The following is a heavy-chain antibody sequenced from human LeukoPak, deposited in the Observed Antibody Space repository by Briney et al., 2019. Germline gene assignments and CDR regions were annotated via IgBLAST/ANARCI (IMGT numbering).Heavy chain of an antibody. CDR1: GGTFSSYA. V-gene: IGHV1-69*04. CDR2: IIPIFGIA. Sequence: ASVTVSCQASGGTFSSYAISWVRQAPGQGLEWMGRIIPIFGIANYAQKFQGRVTITADKSTSTAYMELSSLRSEDTAVYYCARVAIAVAGRVFDYWGQGTLVTVSS. CDR3: ARVAIAVAGRVFDY. D-gene: IGHD6-19*01. J-gene: IGHJ4*02.